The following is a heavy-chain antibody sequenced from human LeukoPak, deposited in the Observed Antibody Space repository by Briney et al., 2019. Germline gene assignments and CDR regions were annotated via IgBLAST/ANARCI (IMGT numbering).Heavy chain of an antibody. J-gene: IGHJ4*02. D-gene: IGHD2-21*02. Sequence: GGSLRLSCAASGFTFSSSWMSWVRQAPGKGLEWVANIKPDGSEKFHVDSVKGRFTISRDDSKSSLSLQMNSLRAEDTAVYYCARYGLTAALDFWGQGTLVTVSS. CDR1: GFTFSSSW. CDR2: IKPDGSEK. CDR3: ARYGLTAALDF. V-gene: IGHV3-7*01.